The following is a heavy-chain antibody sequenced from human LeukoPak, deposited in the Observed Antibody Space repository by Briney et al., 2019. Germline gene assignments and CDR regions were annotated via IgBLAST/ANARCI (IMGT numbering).Heavy chain of an antibody. Sequence: ASVKASCKASGYTFTSYGISWVRQAPGQGLEWMGWISAYNGNTNYAQKLQGRVTMTTDTSTSTAYMELRSLRSDDTAVYYCARDLGGTAMVEIDYWGQGTLVTVSS. V-gene: IGHV1-18*01. CDR3: ARDLGGTAMVEIDY. J-gene: IGHJ4*02. CDR2: ISAYNGNT. D-gene: IGHD5-18*01. CDR1: GYTFTSYG.